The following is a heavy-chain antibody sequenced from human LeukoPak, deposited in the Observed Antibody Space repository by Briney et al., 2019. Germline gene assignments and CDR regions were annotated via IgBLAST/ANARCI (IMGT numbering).Heavy chain of an antibody. V-gene: IGHV3-33*01. CDR2: MWSDGSKT. D-gene: IGHD2-8*01. J-gene: IGHJ2*01. CDR3: ARDADASAFYWYFDL. Sequence: GGSLRLSCTASGFTLSYYGMHWVRQAPGKGLELVALMWSDGSKTSYADSVKGRFTISRDISRNTLYLQMNSLRAEDTALYYCARDADASAFYWYFDLWGCGTLVTVSS. CDR1: GFTLSYYG.